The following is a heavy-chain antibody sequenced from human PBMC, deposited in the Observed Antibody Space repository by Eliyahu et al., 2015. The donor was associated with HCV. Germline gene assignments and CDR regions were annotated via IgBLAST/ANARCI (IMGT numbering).Heavy chain of an antibody. CDR3: ARDIAATGTLVDS. Sequence: QVQLVESGGGVVQPGRSLRLSCAASGFXFSNYALHWVRQAPGKGLEWVAVISYDGSKEYYADSVKGRFTIFRDNSKNTLNLQMNSLRPEDTGVYYCARDIAATGTLVDSWGQGTLLTVSS. J-gene: IGHJ4*02. D-gene: IGHD6-13*01. CDR1: GFXFSNYA. V-gene: IGHV3-30-3*01. CDR2: ISYDGSKE.